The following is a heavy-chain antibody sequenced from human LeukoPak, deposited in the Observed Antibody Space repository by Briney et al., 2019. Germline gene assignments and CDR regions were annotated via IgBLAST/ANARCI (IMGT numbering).Heavy chain of an antibody. Sequence: SETLSLTCTVSGGSISSNSNYWAWIRQPPGRGLEWIGSISYGGSTYYSPSLESRVTISVDTSKNQFSLRLSSVTAADTAVYYCARQALWFFDHWGQGTLVTVSA. D-gene: IGHD2-21*01. J-gene: IGHJ4*02. V-gene: IGHV4-39*01. CDR2: ISYGGST. CDR3: ARQALWFFDH. CDR1: GGSISSNSNY.